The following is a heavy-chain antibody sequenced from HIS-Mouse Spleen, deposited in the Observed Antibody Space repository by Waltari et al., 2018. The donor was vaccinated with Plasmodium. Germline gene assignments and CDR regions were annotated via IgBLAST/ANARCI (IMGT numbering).Heavy chain of an antibody. V-gene: IGHV4-39*01. CDR1: GGSLGSSSYY. D-gene: IGHD1-26*01. Sequence: QLQLQESGPGLVKPSETLSLTCTVSGGSLGSSSYYWGWIRQPPGKGLEWIGSIYYSGSTYYNPSLKSRVTISVDTSKNQFSLKLSSVTAADTAVYYCARRGGSYYYFDYWGQGTLVTVSS. CDR3: ARRGGSYYYFDY. CDR2: IYYSGST. J-gene: IGHJ4*02.